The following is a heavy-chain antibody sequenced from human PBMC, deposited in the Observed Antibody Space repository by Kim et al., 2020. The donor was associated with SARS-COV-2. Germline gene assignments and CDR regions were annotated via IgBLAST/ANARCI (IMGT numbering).Heavy chain of an antibody. D-gene: IGHD2-15*01. Sequence: SETLSLTCTVSGGSISSSSYYWGWIRQPPGKGLEWIGSIYYSGSTYYNPSLKSRVTISVDTSKNQFSLKLSSVTAADTAVYYCTRTHCSGGSCYSYPDDAFDIWGQGTMVTVSS. CDR1: GGSISSSSYY. V-gene: IGHV4-39*01. CDR3: TRTHCSGGSCYSYPDDAFDI. CDR2: IYYSGST. J-gene: IGHJ3*02.